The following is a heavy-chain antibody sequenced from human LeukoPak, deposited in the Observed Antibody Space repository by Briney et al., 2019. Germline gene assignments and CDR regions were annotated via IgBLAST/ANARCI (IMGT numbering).Heavy chain of an antibody. V-gene: IGHV3-23*01. J-gene: IGHJ6*02. CDR1: GFTFSSYA. Sequence: GGSLRLSCAASGFTFSSYAMSWVRQAPGKGLEWVSAISGSGGSTYYADSVKGRFTISRDNSKNTLYLQMNSLRAEDTAVYYCSKSYSGSVYYGMDVWGQGTTVTVSS. CDR3: SKSYSGSVYYGMDV. CDR2: ISGSGGST. D-gene: IGHD1-26*01.